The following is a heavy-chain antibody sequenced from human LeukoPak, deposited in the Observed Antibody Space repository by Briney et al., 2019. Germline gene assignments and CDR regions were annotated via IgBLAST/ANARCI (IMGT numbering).Heavy chain of an antibody. CDR3: ATDGDYTQFQH. J-gene: IGHJ1*01. CDR1: GYSFTSDW. Sequence: GESLKISCMGSGYSFTSDWIGWVRQMPGKGLGWMGIIYPGDSDTRYSPSCQGQVTISADKSISTAYLQWNSLKASDSAMYYCATDGDYTQFQHWGQGTLVTVSS. V-gene: IGHV5-51*01. CDR2: IYPGDSDT. D-gene: IGHD4-17*01.